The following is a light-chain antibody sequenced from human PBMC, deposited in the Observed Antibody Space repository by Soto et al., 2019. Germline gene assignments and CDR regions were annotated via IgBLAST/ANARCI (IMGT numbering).Light chain of an antibody. V-gene: IGKV3-20*01. CDR2: GAS. CDR3: QRHGAT. Sequence: EIVLTQSPGTLSLSPGERATLSCRASQSVSSSDLAWYQQKPGQAPRLLIYGASSRATGTPDRFSGSGSGTDFTLTISGLEPEDSAAYYCQRHGATFGQGTKVEIK. J-gene: IGKJ1*01. CDR1: QSVSSSD.